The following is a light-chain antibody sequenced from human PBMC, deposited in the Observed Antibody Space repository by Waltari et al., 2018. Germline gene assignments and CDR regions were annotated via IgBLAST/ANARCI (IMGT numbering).Light chain of an antibody. V-gene: IGLV1-44*01. CDR3: AAGDDSLNGHVV. CDR2: SNN. Sequence: QSVLTQPPSASGTPGQRVTISCSGSSSNIGSNTVNWYQQLPGTAPKLLIYSNNQRPSGVPDRFSGSKSGTSASLAISGLQSEDEADYYGAAGDDSLNGHVVFGGGTKLTVL. J-gene: IGLJ2*01. CDR1: SSNIGSNT.